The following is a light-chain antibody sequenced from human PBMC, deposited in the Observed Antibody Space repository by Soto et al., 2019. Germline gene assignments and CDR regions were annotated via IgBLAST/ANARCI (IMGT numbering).Light chain of an antibody. CDR2: EGS. CDR1: SSDVGSYNL. CDR3: CSYGVRSTYV. V-gene: IGLV2-23*01. J-gene: IGLJ3*02. Sequence: QSALTQPASVSGSPGQSITISCTGTSSDVGSYNLVSWYQQHPGKAPKLMIYEGSKRPTGVSNRFSGSKSANTASLTISGLQPEDEAEYYCCSYGVRSTYVFGGGTSSPS.